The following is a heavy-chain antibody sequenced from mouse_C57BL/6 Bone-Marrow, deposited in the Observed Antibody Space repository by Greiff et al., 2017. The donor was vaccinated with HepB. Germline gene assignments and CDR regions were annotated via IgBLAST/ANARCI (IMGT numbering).Heavy chain of an antibody. CDR2: IHPNSGST. J-gene: IGHJ3*01. V-gene: IGHV1-64*01. D-gene: IGHD1-1*01. CDR1: GYTFTSYW. Sequence: VQLQQPGAELVKPGASVKLSCKASGYTFTSYWMHWVKQRPGQGLEWIGMIHPNSGSTNYNEKFKSKATLTVDKSSSTAYMQLSSLTSEYSAVYYCARLTTVPSFAYWGQGTLVTVSA. CDR3: ARLTTVPSFAY.